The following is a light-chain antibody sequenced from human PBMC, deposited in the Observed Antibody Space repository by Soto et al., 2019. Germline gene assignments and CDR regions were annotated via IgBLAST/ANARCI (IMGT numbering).Light chain of an antibody. CDR3: QQYGSSPRT. V-gene: IGKV3-20*01. J-gene: IGKJ2*01. CDR2: GAS. CDR1: QSVSSGF. Sequence: EIVLTQSPGTLSLSPGERATLSCRASQSVSSGFLAWYQQKPGQAPRLLIYGASSRATGIPDRFSGSGSGTDFTLTISRLEPDDFAVYYCQQYGSSPRTFGQGTKLEIK.